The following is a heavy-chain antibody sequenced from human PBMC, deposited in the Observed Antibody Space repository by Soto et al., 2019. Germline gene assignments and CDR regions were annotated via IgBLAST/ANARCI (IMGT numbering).Heavy chain of an antibody. J-gene: IGHJ4*02. D-gene: IGHD2-8*01. Sequence: SETLSLTCTVSGGSISNFYWSWIRQPPGKGLEWIGYISYSGNTNYNPSLKSRVSISVDTSKDQSSLNLTSVTAADTAVYYCARAPMVLSRSYFDSWGQGTPVTVSS. CDR1: GGSISNFY. CDR2: ISYSGNT. V-gene: IGHV4-59*01. CDR3: ARAPMVLSRSYFDS.